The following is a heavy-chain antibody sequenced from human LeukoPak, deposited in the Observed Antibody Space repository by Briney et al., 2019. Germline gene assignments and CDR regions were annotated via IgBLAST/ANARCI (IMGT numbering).Heavy chain of an antibody. D-gene: IGHD1-7*01. J-gene: IGHJ4*02. CDR3: ARDPGTTAPTFDY. V-gene: IGHV3-33*08. Sequence: GGSLRLSCAASGFTFSSYAMHWVRQAPGKGLEWVAVIWYDGSKKYYADSVKGRFTISRDDSQNTLYLQINSLRAEDTAVYYCARDPGTTAPTFDYWGQGTLVTFSS. CDR1: GFTFSSYA. CDR2: IWYDGSKK.